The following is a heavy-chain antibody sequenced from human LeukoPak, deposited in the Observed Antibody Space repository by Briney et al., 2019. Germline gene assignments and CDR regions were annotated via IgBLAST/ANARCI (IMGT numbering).Heavy chain of an antibody. J-gene: IGHJ4*02. CDR1: GFTFSSYA. CDR2: ISGSGGST. CDR3: AKVRSEGRITIFGVVKYYFDY. Sequence: PGGSLRLSCAASGFTFSSYAMSWVRQAPGKGLEWVSAISGSGGSTYYADSVKGRFTISRDNSKNTLYLQMNSLRAEDTAVYYCAKVRSEGRITIFGVVKYYFDYWGQGTLVTVSS. D-gene: IGHD3-3*01. V-gene: IGHV3-23*01.